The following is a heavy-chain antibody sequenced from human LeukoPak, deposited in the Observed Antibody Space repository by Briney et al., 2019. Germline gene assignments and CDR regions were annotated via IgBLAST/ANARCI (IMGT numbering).Heavy chain of an antibody. V-gene: IGHV4-34*01. CDR1: GGSFSGYY. CDR2: INRSGST. D-gene: IGHD6-19*01. Sequence: SETLSLTCAVYGGSFSGYYWSWIRQPPGKGLEWIGEINRSGSTNYNPSLKSRVTISVDTSKNQFSLKLSSVTAADTAVYYCARGYSSGWLYWGQGTLVTVSS. J-gene: IGHJ4*02. CDR3: ARGYSSGWLY.